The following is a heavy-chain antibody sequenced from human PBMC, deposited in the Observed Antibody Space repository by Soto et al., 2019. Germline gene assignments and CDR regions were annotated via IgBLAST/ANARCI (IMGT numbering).Heavy chain of an antibody. D-gene: IGHD5-12*01. Sequence: LRLSFSASGFTFSSYAMHWVRQAPGKGLEYVSAISSNGGSTYYADSVKGRFTISRDNSKNTLYLQMSSLRAEDTAVYYCVRSPVAYDAFDIWGQGTMVTVSS. CDR3: VRSPVAYDAFDI. CDR2: ISSNGGST. V-gene: IGHV3-64D*06. J-gene: IGHJ3*02. CDR1: GFTFSSYA.